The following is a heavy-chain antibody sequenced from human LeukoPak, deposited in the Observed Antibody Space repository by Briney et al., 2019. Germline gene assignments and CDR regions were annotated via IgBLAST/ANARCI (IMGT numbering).Heavy chain of an antibody. CDR3: AIPNTNNWPFDY. CDR2: IYSVGST. CDR1: GGSTSSSSYY. Sequence: AGTLSLTCTVTGGSTSSSSYYWGWVRQPPGKGLEWIGSIYSVGSTYYNPSLKSRVTISEDTSKNQFSLKLSSVTAADTAVYYCAIPNTNNWPFDYWSQGTLVTVSS. J-gene: IGHJ4*02. V-gene: IGHV4-39*01. D-gene: IGHD1-1*01.